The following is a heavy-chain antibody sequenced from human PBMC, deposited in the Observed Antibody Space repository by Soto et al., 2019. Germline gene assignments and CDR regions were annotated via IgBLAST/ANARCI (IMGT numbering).Heavy chain of an antibody. Sequence: QVQLVQSGAEVKKPGASVTVSCKASGYTFTSYDINWVRQATGQGLEWMGWMNPNSGNTGYAQKFQGRVTMTRNTSISKAYMELSSLRSEDTAVYYCARVLSGNHDYYYFYLYVWGKVTTVTVS. CDR2: MNPNSGNT. CDR1: GYTFTSYD. J-gene: IGHJ6*03. CDR3: ARVLSGNHDYYYFYLYV. V-gene: IGHV1-8*01.